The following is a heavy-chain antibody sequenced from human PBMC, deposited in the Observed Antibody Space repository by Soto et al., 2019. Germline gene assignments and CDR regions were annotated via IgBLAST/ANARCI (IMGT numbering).Heavy chain of an antibody. D-gene: IGHD6-19*01. CDR3: AKGAVAGTPTSYYYYGMDV. CDR2: IIPIFGTI. V-gene: IGHV1-69*12. J-gene: IGHJ6*02. CDR1: GGTFRTYA. Sequence: QVQLLQSGAEVKKPGSSVRVSCEASGGTFRTYAISWVRQDPGQGLEWMGEIIPIFGTINYAHKFQARLTIPADESTATVYMDLRSLRSDDTALYYSAKGAVAGTPTSYYYYGMDVWGQGTTVTVSS.